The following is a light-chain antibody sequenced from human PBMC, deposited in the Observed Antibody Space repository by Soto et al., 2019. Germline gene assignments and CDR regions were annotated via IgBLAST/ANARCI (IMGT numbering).Light chain of an antibody. CDR3: QQYNNWSGLT. Sequence: DVQMIQTPTTLSAHVGAGVTITCRASQSISRWLAWYQQKPGKAPKLLIYDASSLESGVPSRFSGSGSGTEFTLTISSLLPDDFATYYCQQYNNWSGLTFGGGTKV. CDR1: QSISRW. V-gene: IGKV1-5*01. J-gene: IGKJ4*01. CDR2: DAS.